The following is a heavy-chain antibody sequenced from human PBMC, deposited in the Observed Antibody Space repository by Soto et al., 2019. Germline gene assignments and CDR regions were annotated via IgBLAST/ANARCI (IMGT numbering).Heavy chain of an antibody. CDR2: FDPEDGET. V-gene: IGHV1-24*01. D-gene: IGHD6-13*01. CDR3: ATSIAAAGLEPYYYGMDV. Sequence: QVQLVQSGAEVKKPGASVKVSCKVSGYTLTELSMHWVRQAPGKGLEWMGGFDPEDGETIYAQKFQGRVTITEDTSTDTAYMELSSLRSEDTAVYYCATSIAAAGLEPYYYGMDVWGQGTTVTVSS. J-gene: IGHJ6*02. CDR1: GYTLTELS.